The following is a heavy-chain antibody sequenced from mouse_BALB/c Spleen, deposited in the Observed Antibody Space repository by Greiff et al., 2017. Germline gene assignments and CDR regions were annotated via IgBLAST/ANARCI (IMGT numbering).Heavy chain of an antibody. CDR1: GFSFTSYG. D-gene: IGHD2-14*01. CDR2: IWSGGST. CDR3: ARRGNRYDMDY. J-gene: IGHJ4*01. Sequence: VQLQQPGPGLVQPSQSLSITCTVSGFSFTSYGVHWVRQSPGKGLEWLGVIWSGGSTDYNAAFISRLSISKANTKSHVFFKMNSLQANDTAKYYCARRGNRYDMDYWGQGTTVTVSS. V-gene: IGHV2-2*02.